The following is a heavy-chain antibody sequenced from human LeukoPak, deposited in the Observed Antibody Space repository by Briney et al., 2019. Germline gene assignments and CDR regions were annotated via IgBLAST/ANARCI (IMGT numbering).Heavy chain of an antibody. J-gene: IGHJ4*02. V-gene: IGHV3-11*01. Sequence: GGSLRLSCAASGFTFSDYYMSWIRQAPGNGLEWVSYISSSGSTIYYADSVKGRFTISRDNAKNSLYLQMNSLRAEDTAVYYCARDPFGGVIVELDYWGQGTLVTVSS. D-gene: IGHD3-16*02. CDR1: GFTFSDYY. CDR2: ISSSGSTI. CDR3: ARDPFGGVIVELDY.